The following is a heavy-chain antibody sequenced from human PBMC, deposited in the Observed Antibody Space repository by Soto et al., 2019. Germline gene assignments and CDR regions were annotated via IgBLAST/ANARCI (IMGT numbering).Heavy chain of an antibody. D-gene: IGHD6-6*01. J-gene: IGHJ5*02. Sequence: GGSLRLSCAASGFTFDDYAMHWVRQAPGKGLEWVSGISWNSGSIGYAGSVKGRFTISRDNAKNSLYLQMNSLRAEDTALYYCAKGPSSSPALNWFDPWGQGTLVTVSS. CDR2: ISWNSGSI. V-gene: IGHV3-9*01. CDR3: AKGPSSSPALNWFDP. CDR1: GFTFDDYA.